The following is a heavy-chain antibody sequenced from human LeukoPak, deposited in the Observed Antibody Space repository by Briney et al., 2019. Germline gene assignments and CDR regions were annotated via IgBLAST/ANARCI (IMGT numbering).Heavy chain of an antibody. D-gene: IGHD6-13*01. CDR2: INHSGST. CDR3: ARGRRRIAAVYYFDY. CDR1: GGSFSGYY. V-gene: IGHV4-34*01. Sequence: SETLSLTWAVYGGSFSGYYWSWIRQPPGKGLEWIGEINHSGSTNYNPSLKSRVTISVDTSKNQFSLKLSSVTAADTAVYYCARGRRRIAAVYYFDYWGQGTLVTVSS. J-gene: IGHJ4*02.